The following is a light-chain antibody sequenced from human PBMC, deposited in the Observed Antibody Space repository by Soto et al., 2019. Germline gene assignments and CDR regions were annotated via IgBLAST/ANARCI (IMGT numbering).Light chain of an antibody. CDR3: QQFGGSPPSWT. J-gene: IGKJ1*01. CDR2: GAS. Sequence: ESVLTQSPGTLSLSPGERATLSCRASQSVSSNSLAWYQLKPGQAPRLLIYGASSRATGTPDRFSGSGSGTDFTLTISRLEPEDFAVYYCQQFGGSPPSWTFGQGTKVEI. V-gene: IGKV3-20*01. CDR1: QSVSSNS.